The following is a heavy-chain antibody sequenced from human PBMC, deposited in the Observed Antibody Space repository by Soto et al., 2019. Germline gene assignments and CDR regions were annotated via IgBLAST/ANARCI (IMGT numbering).Heavy chain of an antibody. D-gene: IGHD3-10*01. J-gene: IGHJ4*02. V-gene: IGHV3-7*01. CDR2: IKPDGSEQ. Sequence: PGGSLRLSCAVSGISFSTSWMSWVRQAPGKGLEWVANIKPDGSEQYYVDSVKGRFTVSRDNAKNSLYLQMNSLRVEDTAVYYCVRETRGPDYWGQGTLVTVSS. CDR3: VRETRGPDY. CDR1: GISFSTSW.